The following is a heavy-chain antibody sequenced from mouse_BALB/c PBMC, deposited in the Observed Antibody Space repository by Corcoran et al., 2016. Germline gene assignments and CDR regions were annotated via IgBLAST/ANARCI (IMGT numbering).Heavy chain of an antibody. CDR1: GYTFTNYG. J-gene: IGHJ4*01. Sequence: QIQLVQSGPELKKPGETVKISCKASGYTFTNYGMNWVKQAPGKGLKWMGWINTYTGEPTYADDFKGRFAFSLETSASTAYLQINNLKNEDTATYCCARFDYDAHYYAMDYWGQGTSVTVSS. D-gene: IGHD2-4*01. V-gene: IGHV9-3-1*01. CDR2: INTYTGEP. CDR3: ARFDYDAHYYAMDY.